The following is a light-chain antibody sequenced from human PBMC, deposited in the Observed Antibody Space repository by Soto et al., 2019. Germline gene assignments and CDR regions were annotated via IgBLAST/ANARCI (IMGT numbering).Light chain of an antibody. J-gene: IGKJ4*01. CDR2: DAS. CDR1: QDIRNY. Sequence: DIQMTQSPSSLSASVGDRVTITCQASQDIRNYLNWYQQKPGKAPNLLIYDASNLRAGVPSRFSGSGSGTEFTITISSLQPEDIATYYCQHYDHLPPLSFGGGNKVEIK. CDR3: QHYDHLPPLS. V-gene: IGKV1-33*01.